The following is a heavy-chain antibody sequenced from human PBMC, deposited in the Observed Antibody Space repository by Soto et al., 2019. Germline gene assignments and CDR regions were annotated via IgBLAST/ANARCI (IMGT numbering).Heavy chain of an antibody. CDR3: ARYADIVTGADAFDI. CDR1: GFTFSDYY. CDR2: ISSSSSYT. Sequence: QVQLVESGGGLVKPGGSLRLSCAASGFTFSDYYMSWIRQAPGKGLEWGSYISSSSSYTNYADSVKGRFTISRDNAKNSLYMPVNILRSESAAVDYCARYADIVTGADAFDIWGQGTMVTVSS. D-gene: IGHD3-9*01. V-gene: IGHV3-11*05. J-gene: IGHJ3*02.